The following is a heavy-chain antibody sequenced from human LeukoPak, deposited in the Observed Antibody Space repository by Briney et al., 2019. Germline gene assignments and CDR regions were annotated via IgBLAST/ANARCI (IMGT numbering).Heavy chain of an antibody. Sequence: GGSLSLSCAASGFSFSGYAMNWVRQPPGKGLEWVAAIDGTSTRIYYADSVKGRFTISRDNSKNTLYLQMNSLRAEDTAVYYCAKGGGSYYRSIDYWGQGTLVTVSS. CDR1: GFSFSGYA. V-gene: IGHV3-23*05. D-gene: IGHD1-26*01. CDR2: IDGTSTRI. CDR3: AKGGGSYYRSIDY. J-gene: IGHJ4*02.